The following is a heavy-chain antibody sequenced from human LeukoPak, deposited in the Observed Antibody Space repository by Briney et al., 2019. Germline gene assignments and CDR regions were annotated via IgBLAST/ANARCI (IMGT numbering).Heavy chain of an antibody. CDR1: GGSFSGYY. J-gene: IGHJ4*02. V-gene: IGHV4-34*01. CDR2: INHSGST. CDR3: ARMGAIAGASANPDH. Sequence: ETLSLTCAVYGGSFSGYYWSWIRQPPGKGLEWIGEINHSGSTNYNPSLKSRVTISVDTSKNQFSLKLNSVTAADTAVYYCARMGAIAGASANPDHWGQGTLVTVSS. D-gene: IGHD4/OR15-4a*01.